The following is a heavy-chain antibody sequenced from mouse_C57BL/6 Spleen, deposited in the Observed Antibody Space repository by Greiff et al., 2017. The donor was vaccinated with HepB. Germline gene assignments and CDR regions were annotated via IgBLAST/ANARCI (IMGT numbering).Heavy chain of an antibody. CDR1: GYTFTDYN. CDR3: ARSSGSSYGWYFDV. V-gene: IGHV1-18*01. J-gene: IGHJ1*03. D-gene: IGHD1-1*01. Sequence: VQLQQSGPELVKPGASVKIPCKASGYTFTDYNMDWVKQSHGKSLEWIGDINPNNGGTIYNQKFKGKATLTVDKSSSTAYMELRSLTSEDTAVYYCARSSGSSYGWYFDVWGTGTTVTVSS. CDR2: INPNNGGT.